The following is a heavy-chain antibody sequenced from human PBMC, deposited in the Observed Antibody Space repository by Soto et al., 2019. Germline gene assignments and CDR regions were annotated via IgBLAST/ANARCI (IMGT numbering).Heavy chain of an antibody. CDR3: AKGGWMLFDI. J-gene: IGHJ3*02. V-gene: IGHV4-59*01. CDR2: FYYSGST. Sequence: SETLSLTCTVSGGSISSYYWSWIRQPPGKGLEWIGYFYYSGSTNYNPSLKGRVTISVDTSKNQFSLKLSSVTAADTAVYYCAKGGWMLFDIWGQGTMVTVSS. CDR1: GGSISSYY. D-gene: IGHD2-2*03.